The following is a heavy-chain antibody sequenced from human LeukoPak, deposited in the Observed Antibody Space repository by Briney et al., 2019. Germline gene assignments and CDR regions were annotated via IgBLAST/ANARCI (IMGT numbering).Heavy chain of an antibody. J-gene: IGHJ4*02. V-gene: IGHV3-23*01. CDR2: SSGNEDST. CDR3: TKDLMTGFSSGWYFGY. D-gene: IGHD6-19*01. Sequence: AGGSLRLSCAASGFSFGDHYMSWIRQAPGKGLEWVAVSSGNEDSTHYADSVRGRFVISTDNSKNTLFLQMNSLRAEDTAMYYCTKDLMTGFSSGWYFGYWGQGTLVTVSS. CDR1: GFSFGDHY.